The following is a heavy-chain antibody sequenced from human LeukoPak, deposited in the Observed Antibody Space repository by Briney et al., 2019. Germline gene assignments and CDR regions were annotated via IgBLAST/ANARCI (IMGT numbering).Heavy chain of an antibody. J-gene: IGHJ6*03. CDR3: VRGSLASGVVVYYYYYLDV. CDR1: GFTFSSYG. V-gene: IGHV3-48*01. D-gene: IGHD3-3*01. Sequence: RAGGSLRLSCAASGFTFSSYGMHWVRQAPGMGLEWLSYISATRDITYYADSVKGRYTISRDNAKNSLYLQMNNLRAGDTAVYYCVRGSLASGVVVYYYYYLDVWGKGTTVTVSS. CDR2: ISATRDIT.